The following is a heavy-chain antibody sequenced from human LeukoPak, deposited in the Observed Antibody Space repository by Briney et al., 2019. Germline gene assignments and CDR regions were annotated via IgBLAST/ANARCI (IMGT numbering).Heavy chain of an antibody. V-gene: IGHV4-31*03. Sequence: SETLSLTCSVSGGSISSGAYYWSWIRQHPGKGLEWIGYIYYSGSTYYNPSLKSRVTISVDTSKNQFSLKLSSVTAADTAAYYCARASAVRVFDYWGQGTLVTVSS. CDR2: IYYSGST. CDR3: ARASAVRVFDY. CDR1: GGSISSGAYY. J-gene: IGHJ4*02.